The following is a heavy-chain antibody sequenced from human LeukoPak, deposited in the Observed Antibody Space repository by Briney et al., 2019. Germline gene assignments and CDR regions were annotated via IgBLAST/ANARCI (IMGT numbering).Heavy chain of an antibody. CDR2: ISGSGGST. D-gene: IGHD3-10*01. Sequence: GSLRLSCAASGFTFSSYAISWVRQAPGKGLEWVSAISGSGGSTYYADSVKGRFTISRDNSKNTLYLQMNSLRAEDTAVYYCAKERQWVLLWFGESLSYDYWGQGTLVTVSS. J-gene: IGHJ4*02. CDR1: GFTFSSYA. CDR3: AKERQWVLLWFGESLSYDY. V-gene: IGHV3-23*01.